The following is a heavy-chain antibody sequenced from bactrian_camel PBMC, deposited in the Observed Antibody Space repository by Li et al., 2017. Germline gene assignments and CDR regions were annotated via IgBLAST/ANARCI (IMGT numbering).Heavy chain of an antibody. CDR1: FTFSMYV. CDR3: AKSASRTVVAASVD. J-gene: IGHJ4*01. D-gene: IGHD6*01. V-gene: IGHV3S40*01. Sequence: VQLVESGGGLVQPGGSLRLSCGFTFSMYVMSWVRQAPGKGLEWVSAINSGGSSTYYADSVKGRFTISRDNAKNTVYLQLNSLKTEDTAMYYCAKSASRTVVAASVDWGQGTQVTVS. CDR2: INSGGSST.